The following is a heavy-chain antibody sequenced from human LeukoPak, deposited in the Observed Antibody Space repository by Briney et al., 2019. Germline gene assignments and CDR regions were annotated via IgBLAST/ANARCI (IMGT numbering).Heavy chain of an antibody. D-gene: IGHD3-16*02. Sequence: ASVKVSCKASGYTFTSYGISWVRQAPGQGLEWIGWISAYNGNTNYAQKLQGRVTMTTDTSTSTAYMELRSLRSDDTAVYYCARDRALMITFGGVIVIPPGEDGMDVWGQGTTVTVSS. CDR2: ISAYNGNT. V-gene: IGHV1-18*01. CDR1: GYTFTSYG. J-gene: IGHJ6*02. CDR3: ARDRALMITFGGVIVIPPGEDGMDV.